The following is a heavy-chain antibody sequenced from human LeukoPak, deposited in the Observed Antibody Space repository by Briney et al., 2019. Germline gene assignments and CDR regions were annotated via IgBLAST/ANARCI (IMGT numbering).Heavy chain of an antibody. CDR2: IYSGDSDT. CDR3: ARRTEGDSDALDI. Sequence: GESLKICCKGSGYSFTCYWIGWVRLMPGKGLGWMGIIYSGDSDTRYSPSFQGQATISADKSISTAYLQWSSLKASDTAMYYCARRTEGDSDALDIWGQGTMVTVSS. J-gene: IGHJ3*02. D-gene: IGHD1-14*01. V-gene: IGHV5-51*01. CDR1: GYSFTCYW.